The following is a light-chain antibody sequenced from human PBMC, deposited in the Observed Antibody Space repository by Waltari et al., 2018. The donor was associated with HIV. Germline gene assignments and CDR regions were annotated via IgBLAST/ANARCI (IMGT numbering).Light chain of an antibody. CDR2: MDS. CDR1: NIGSKN. V-gene: IGLV3-9*01. CDR3: QVWGSSTKV. J-gene: IGLJ2*01. Sequence: SYELTQPLSVSVALGQTTRITCGGNNIGSKNVHWYQQKPCKDPVLVIYMDSNRPSGIPGRLSGSSSGNTATLPISRDQAGDEADYYCQVWGSSTKVFGGGTKLTVL.